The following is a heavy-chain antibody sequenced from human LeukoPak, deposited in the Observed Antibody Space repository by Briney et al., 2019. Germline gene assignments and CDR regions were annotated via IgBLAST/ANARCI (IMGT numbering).Heavy chain of an antibody. CDR1: GYTFTSYD. CDR3: ARDSSSDSYYDSSGYYCDY. Sequence: ASVKVSCKASGYTFTSYDINWVRQATGQGLEWMGWMNPNSGNTGYAQKFQGRVTITRNTSISTAYMELRSLRSDDTAVYYCARDSSSDSYYDSSGYYCDYWGQGTLVTVSS. D-gene: IGHD3-22*01. J-gene: IGHJ4*02. V-gene: IGHV1-8*03. CDR2: MNPNSGNT.